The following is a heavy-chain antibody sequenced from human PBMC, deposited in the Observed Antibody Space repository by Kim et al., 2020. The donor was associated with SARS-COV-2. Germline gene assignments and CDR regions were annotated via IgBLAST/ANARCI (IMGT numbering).Heavy chain of an antibody. D-gene: IGHD5-12*01. J-gene: IGHJ6*02. Sequence: SETLSLTCTVSGGSLSSFYWSWIRQTPENGLEWLGYIYYTGSTDYNPSLKSRLIISLGTSENQFSLTLTSVTAADTAVYYCAREGKGYLYCMDVWGQGTT. V-gene: IGHV4-59*13. CDR3: AREGKGYLYCMDV. CDR2: IYYTGST. CDR1: GGSLSSFY.